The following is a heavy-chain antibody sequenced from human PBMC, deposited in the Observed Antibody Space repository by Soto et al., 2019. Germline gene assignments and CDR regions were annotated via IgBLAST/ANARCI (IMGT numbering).Heavy chain of an antibody. CDR1: GFTFDDYA. Sequence: GGSLRLACAASGFTFDDYAMHWVRQVPGKGLEWVSGINWNSGSIGYADSVKGRFAISRDNAKNSLHLQMNSLRAEDTAFYYCVKDESINWYSGHFRHWGQGTLVTVSS. V-gene: IGHV3-9*01. J-gene: IGHJ1*01. CDR2: INWNSGSI. CDR3: VKDESINWYSGHFRH. D-gene: IGHD6-13*01.